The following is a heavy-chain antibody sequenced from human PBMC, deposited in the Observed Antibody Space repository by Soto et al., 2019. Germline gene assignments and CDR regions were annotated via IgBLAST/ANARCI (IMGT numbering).Heavy chain of an antibody. CDR2: IYSGGST. V-gene: IGHV3-53*01. CDR1: GLTVSRTQ. CDR3: AKDVIAAAGAFDI. D-gene: IGHD6-13*01. J-gene: IGHJ3*02. Sequence: GGSLRLSCAVSGLTVSRTQMSWVRQAPGKGLQWVSVIYSGGSTYYANAVKGRFTISRDNSKNTLYLQMNSLRAEDTAVYYCAKDVIAAAGAFDIWGQGTMVTVSS.